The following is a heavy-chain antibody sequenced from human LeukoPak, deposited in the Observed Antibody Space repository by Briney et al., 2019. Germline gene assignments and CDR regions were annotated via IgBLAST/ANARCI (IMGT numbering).Heavy chain of an antibody. Sequence: GGPLRLSCAASGLTFSSYWMHWVRQAPGKGLVWVSRINSDGSGTTYADSVKGRFTISRDNAKNTLYLQMNSLRAEDTAVYYCARSLVVIDYWGQGTLVTVSS. D-gene: IGHD3-16*02. CDR3: ARSLVVIDY. V-gene: IGHV3-74*01. J-gene: IGHJ4*02. CDR1: GLTFSSYW. CDR2: INSDGSGT.